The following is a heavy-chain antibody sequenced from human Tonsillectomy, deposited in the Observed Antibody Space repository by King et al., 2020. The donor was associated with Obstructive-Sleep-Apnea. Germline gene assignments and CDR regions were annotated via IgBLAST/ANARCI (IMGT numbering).Heavy chain of an antibody. D-gene: IGHD7-27*01. J-gene: IGHJ4*02. CDR1: GYSFTNYW. CDR3: GRRNRGTGADYYFDY. CDR2: IYPGDSDT. Sequence: QLVQSGAEVKKPGESLKISCKGSGYSFTNYWIAWVRQVPGKGLEWMGIIYPGDSDTTYSPSFRGQVTVSVDKSISTAYLQWSSLKAPDTAMYYCGRRNRGTGADYYFDYWGQGTLVTVSS. V-gene: IGHV5-51*01.